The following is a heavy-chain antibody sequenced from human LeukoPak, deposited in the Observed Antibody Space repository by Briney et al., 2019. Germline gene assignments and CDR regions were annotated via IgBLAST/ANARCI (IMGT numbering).Heavy chain of an antibody. CDR3: ARDYSSRHGDYDV. Sequence: GGSLRLSCAGCGFSIRNYGMNWVCQAPGKGLEWLSYIRSDSSTKYYADSVEGRFTISRDNAQNSLYLQMNSLRDEDSGVYFCARDYSSRHGDYDVWGQGTMVTVSS. D-gene: IGHD5-18*01. CDR1: GFSIRNYG. J-gene: IGHJ3*01. V-gene: IGHV3-48*02. CDR2: IRSDSSTK.